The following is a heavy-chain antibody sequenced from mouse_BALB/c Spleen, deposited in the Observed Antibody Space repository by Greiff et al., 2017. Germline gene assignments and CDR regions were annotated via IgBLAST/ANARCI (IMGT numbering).Heavy chain of an antibody. Sequence: EVQLQQSGPELVKPGASVKISCKASGYTFTDYNMHWVKQSHGKSLEWIGYIYPYNGGTGYNQKFKSKATLTVDNSSSTAYMELRSLTSEDSAVYYCADDYDLAWFAYWGQGTLVTVSA. CDR2: IYPYNGGT. CDR1: GYTFTDYN. D-gene: IGHD2-4*01. CDR3: ADDYDLAWFAY. V-gene: IGHV1S29*02. J-gene: IGHJ3*01.